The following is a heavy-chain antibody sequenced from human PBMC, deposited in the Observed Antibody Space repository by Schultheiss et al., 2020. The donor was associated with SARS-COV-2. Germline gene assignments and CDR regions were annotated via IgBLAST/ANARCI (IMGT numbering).Heavy chain of an antibody. D-gene: IGHD2-2*01. V-gene: IGHV3-23*01. CDR2: ISGSGVTT. Sequence: GESLKISCAASGFIFSNYAMSWVRQAPGKGLEWVSAISGSGVTTVYADSVKGRFTISRDNSKNTLYLQMNSLRAEDTAVYYCAKEGYYCTSTSCYVDYWGQGTLVTVSS. CDR1: GFIFSNYA. CDR3: AKEGYYCTSTSCYVDY. J-gene: IGHJ4*02.